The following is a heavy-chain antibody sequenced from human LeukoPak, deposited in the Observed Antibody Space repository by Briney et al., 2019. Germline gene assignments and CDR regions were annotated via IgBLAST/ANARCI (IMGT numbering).Heavy chain of an antibody. CDR2: IRDKVNRYTT. J-gene: IGHJ4*02. CDR1: GFIFSDHY. V-gene: IGHV3-72*01. CDR3: ARAHGIGWAGSFFDY. Sequence: GGSLRLSCAASGFIFSDHYMDWFRQAPGKGLEWVGRIRDKVNRYTTEYAASVKGRFTISRDDSLKSVYLQMNSLITEGTAVYYCARAHGIGWAGSFFDYWGRGTLVTVSS. D-gene: IGHD3-10*01.